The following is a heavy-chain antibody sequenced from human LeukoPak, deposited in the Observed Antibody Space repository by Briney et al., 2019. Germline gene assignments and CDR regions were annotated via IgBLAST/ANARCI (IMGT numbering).Heavy chain of an antibody. V-gene: IGHV1-69*01. J-gene: IGHJ4*02. CDR2: IIPIFGTA. CDR3: ARDGDPYDILTGSIRFDY. D-gene: IGHD3-9*01. Sequence: SVKVSCKASGGTFSSYAINWVRQAPGQGLEWMGGIIPIFGTANYAQKFQDRVTITADESTSTAYMELSSLRSEDTAVYYCARDGDPYDILTGSIRFDYWGQGTLVTVSS. CDR1: GGTFSSYA.